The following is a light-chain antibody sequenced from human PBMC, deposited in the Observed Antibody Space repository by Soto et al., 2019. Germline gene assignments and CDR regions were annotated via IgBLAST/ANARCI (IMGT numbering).Light chain of an antibody. J-gene: IGKJ5*01. CDR1: QSVSSN. V-gene: IGKV3-15*01. Sequence: PGERATLSCRASQSVSSNLAWYQQKPGQAPRLLIYGASTRATGIPARFSGSGSGTEFTLTISSLQSEDFAVYYCQQRSNWITFGQGTRLEIK. CDR2: GAS. CDR3: QQRSNWIT.